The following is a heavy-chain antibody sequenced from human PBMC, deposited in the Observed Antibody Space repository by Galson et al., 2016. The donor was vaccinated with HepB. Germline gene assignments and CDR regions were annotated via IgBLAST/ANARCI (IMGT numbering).Heavy chain of an antibody. CDR3: ARDPLAL. V-gene: IGHV7-4-1*02. CDR2: INTNNGDA. Sequence: SVKVSCKASGYTLIDYAMNWVRQAPGQGLEWVGWINTNNGDATYAQGFTGRFVFSMDTSVSTAFLQISSLKVDDTAVYYCARDPLALWGQGTLATVSS. J-gene: IGHJ4*02. CDR1: GYTLIDYA.